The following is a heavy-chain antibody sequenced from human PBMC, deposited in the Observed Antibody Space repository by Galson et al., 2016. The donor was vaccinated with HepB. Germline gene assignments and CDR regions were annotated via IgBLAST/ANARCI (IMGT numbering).Heavy chain of an antibody. Sequence: SVKVSCKASGYTFSTYAMHWVRQAPGQGLEWMGIINPSGTSTKFAQKFQGRLTMTSDSSTSTVSMELSSLRSDDTAVYYCARDDYTNSAYYWVYWGQGTLVTVSS. J-gene: IGHJ4*02. CDR3: ARDDYTNSAYYWVY. CDR1: GYTFSTYA. D-gene: IGHD2-8*01. CDR2: INPSGTST. V-gene: IGHV1-46*01.